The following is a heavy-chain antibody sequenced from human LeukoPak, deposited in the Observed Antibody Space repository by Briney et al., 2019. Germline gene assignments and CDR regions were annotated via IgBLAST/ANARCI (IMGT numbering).Heavy chain of an antibody. D-gene: IGHD4-23*01. Sequence: GGSLRLSCAASGFTFSSYSMNWVRQAPGKGLEWVSSICNGSSYIYYADSVKGRFTISRDNAKNSLYLQMNSLRAEDTAVYYCARDPPTVVTYYYYYGMDVWGQGTTVTVSS. CDR3: ARDPPTVVTYYYYYGMDV. J-gene: IGHJ6*02. CDR1: GFTFSSYS. V-gene: IGHV3-21*01. CDR2: ICNGSSYI.